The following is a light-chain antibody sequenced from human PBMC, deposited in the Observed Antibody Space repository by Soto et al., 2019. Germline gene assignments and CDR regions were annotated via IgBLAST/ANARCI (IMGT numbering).Light chain of an antibody. Sequence: EIVMTQSPATLSVSPGERATLSCRASQSVSSNLAWYQQKPGQAPRLLIYGASTRATGIPARFSGRGSGPEFTLTISSLQSENFAVYSCQQYNNWPPTFGQGTKGEIK. CDR2: GAS. CDR1: QSVSSN. V-gene: IGKV3-15*01. J-gene: IGKJ1*01. CDR3: QQYNNWPPT.